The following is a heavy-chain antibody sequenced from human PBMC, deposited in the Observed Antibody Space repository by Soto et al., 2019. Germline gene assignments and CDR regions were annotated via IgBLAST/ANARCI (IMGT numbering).Heavy chain of an antibody. J-gene: IGHJ4*02. Sequence: ASVKVSCKASAYTFISYGISWVRQAPGQGLEWMGWISGYNDNTNYAQNLQGRVTLTTDTSTSTAYMELRSLRSDDTAVYYCARDEPIVGGTKIDYWGQGTLVTVS. CDR3: ARDEPIVGGTKIDY. D-gene: IGHD1-26*01. V-gene: IGHV1-18*01. CDR2: ISGYNDNT. CDR1: AYTFISYG.